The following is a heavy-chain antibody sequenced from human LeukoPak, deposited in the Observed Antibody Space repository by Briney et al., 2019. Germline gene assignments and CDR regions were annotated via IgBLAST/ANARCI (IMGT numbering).Heavy chain of an antibody. J-gene: IGHJ4*02. CDR1: GGSISRGGYS. CDR3: ARAREPKYSDYFDY. D-gene: IGHD1-26*01. CDR2: IYHSGST. V-gene: IGHV4-30-2*01. Sequence: PSQTLSLTCAVSGGSISRGGYSWSWIRQPPGKGLEWIGYIYHSGSTYYNPSLKSRVTISVDRSKNQFSLKLSSVTAADTAVYYCARAREPKYSDYFDYWGQGTLVTVSS.